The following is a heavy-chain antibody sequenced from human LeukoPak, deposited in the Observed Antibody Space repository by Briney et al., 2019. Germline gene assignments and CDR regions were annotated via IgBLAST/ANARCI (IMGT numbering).Heavy chain of an antibody. CDR2: INPKTGGT. CDR1: GYIFTVYY. J-gene: IGHJ4*02. CDR3: AKDLASAPHWELDY. D-gene: IGHD7-27*01. Sequence: GASVKVSCKSSGYIFTVYYIHWVRQPHAHGLEWMGRINPKTGGTDDAQHFQGSVTMTRDSSINTVQLYLSSLTSDDTAVYYCAKDLASAPHWELDYWGQGSPVTVSP. V-gene: IGHV1-2*06.